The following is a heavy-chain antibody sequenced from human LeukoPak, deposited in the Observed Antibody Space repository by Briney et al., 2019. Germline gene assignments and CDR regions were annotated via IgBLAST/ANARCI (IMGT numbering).Heavy chain of an antibody. D-gene: IGHD3-9*01. CDR3: ARGILTGATTDY. CDR2: IYYSGST. J-gene: IGHJ4*02. V-gene: IGHV4-61*01. CDR1: AGSVTSGSYY. Sequence: SQTLSLTCTVSAGSVTSGSYYWGWLRQTPGRGLEWTGYIYYSGSTNYNPSPKSRVTISVDTSKNQFSLKLSSVPAADTAVYYCARGILTGATTDYWGQGTLVTVSS.